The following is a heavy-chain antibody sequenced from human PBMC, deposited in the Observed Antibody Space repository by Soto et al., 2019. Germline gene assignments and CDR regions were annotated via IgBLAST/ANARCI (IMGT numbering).Heavy chain of an antibody. Sequence: QVQLVQSGAEVKKPGASVKVSCKASGYTFTSYAMHWVRQAPGQRLEWMGWINAGNGNTKYSQKFQGRVTITRDTSASTAYMELSSLRSEDTAVYYCARKYSSSWSDPFDYWGQGTLVTVSS. CDR2: INAGNGNT. D-gene: IGHD6-13*01. CDR3: ARKYSSSWSDPFDY. J-gene: IGHJ4*02. CDR1: GYTFTSYA. V-gene: IGHV1-3*01.